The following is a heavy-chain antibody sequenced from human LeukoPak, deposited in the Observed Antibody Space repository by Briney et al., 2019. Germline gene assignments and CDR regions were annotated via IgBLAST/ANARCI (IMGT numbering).Heavy chain of an antibody. Sequence: SVKVSCKASGGTFSSYTISWVRQAPGQGLEWMGGIIPILGIANYAQKFQGRVTITADKSTSTAYMELSSLRSEDTAVYYCARDRDGDYVYYYYGMDVWGQGTTVTVSS. V-gene: IGHV1-69*04. J-gene: IGHJ6*02. CDR2: IIPILGIA. CDR1: GGTFSSYT. CDR3: ARDRDGDYVYYYYGMDV. D-gene: IGHD4-17*01.